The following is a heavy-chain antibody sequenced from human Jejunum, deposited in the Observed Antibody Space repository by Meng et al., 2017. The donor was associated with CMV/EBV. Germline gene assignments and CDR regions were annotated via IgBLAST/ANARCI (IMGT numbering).Heavy chain of an antibody. Sequence: EVQLLESGGDLVQPGGSLRLSCVGSGFTFSSYALSWVRQAPGKGLEWVSTVSGSSITTYYADSVKGRFTISRDNYNDILSLEMNSLRAEDTALYYCVKDHKDWGHGTLVTVSS. CDR1: GFTFSSYA. CDR2: VSGSSITT. V-gene: IGHV3-23*01. CDR3: VKDHKD. J-gene: IGHJ4*01.